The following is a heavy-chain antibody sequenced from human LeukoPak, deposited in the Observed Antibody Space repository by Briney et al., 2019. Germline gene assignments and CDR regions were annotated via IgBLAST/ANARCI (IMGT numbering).Heavy chain of an antibody. CDR3: AREPLVVGATVDY. Sequence: ASVKVSCKASGYTFTKYDFSWVRQAPGQGLEWVGWITTYNGNTNYAQKLQGRVTMTTDTSTSTAYMELRSLRSDDTAVYYCAREPLVVGATVDYWGQGTLVTVSS. CDR2: ITTYNGNT. J-gene: IGHJ4*02. CDR1: GYTFTKYD. D-gene: IGHD5-12*01. V-gene: IGHV1-18*01.